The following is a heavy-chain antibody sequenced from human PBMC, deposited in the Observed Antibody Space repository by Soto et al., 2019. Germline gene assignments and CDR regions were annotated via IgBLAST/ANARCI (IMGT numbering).Heavy chain of an antibody. D-gene: IGHD5-18*01. Sequence: EVQLLESGGGLVQPGGSLRLSCAASGFTFSSYAMSWVRQAPGKGLQWVSAISGSGGSTYYADSVKGRFTISRDNSKNTLYLQMNSLRAEDTAVYYCAKGGGYSYGTFDYWGQGTLVTVSS. CDR2: ISGSGGST. CDR1: GFTFSSYA. J-gene: IGHJ4*02. V-gene: IGHV3-23*01. CDR3: AKGGGYSYGTFDY.